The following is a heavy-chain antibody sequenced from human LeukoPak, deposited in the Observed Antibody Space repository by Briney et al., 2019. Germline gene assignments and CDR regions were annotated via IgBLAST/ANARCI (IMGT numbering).Heavy chain of an antibody. Sequence: ASVKVSCKASGYTFSSYTMNWVRQAPGQGLEWMGWISAYNGNTNYAQKLQGRVTITTDTSTSTAYMELRSLRSDDTAVYYCARDSSIVGATWGDYWGQGTLVTVSS. CDR2: ISAYNGNT. CDR1: GYTFSSYT. CDR3: ARDSSIVGATWGDY. D-gene: IGHD1-26*01. V-gene: IGHV1-18*01. J-gene: IGHJ4*02.